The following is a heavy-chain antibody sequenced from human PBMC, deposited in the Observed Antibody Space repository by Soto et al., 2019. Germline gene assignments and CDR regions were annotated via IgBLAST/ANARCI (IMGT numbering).Heavy chain of an antibody. CDR2: IYYTGST. CDR1: DGSINSFY. Sequence: KTSETLSLTCTVSDGSINSFYWTWIRQPPGKRLEWIGYIYYTGSTNYNPSLNSRVTISLDTSKNQVSLNLTSVTAADTAVYYCAALGTVYRAVDHWGQRTLVTVSS. D-gene: IGHD3-9*01. J-gene: IGHJ4*02. V-gene: IGHV4-59*01. CDR3: AALGTVYRAVDH.